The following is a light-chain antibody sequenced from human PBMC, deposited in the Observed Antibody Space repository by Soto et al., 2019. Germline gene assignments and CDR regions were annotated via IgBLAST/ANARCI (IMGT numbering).Light chain of an antibody. V-gene: IGKV1-5*01. CDR3: QQYHRSSIT. CDR1: QSLNNY. J-gene: IGKJ5*01. Sequence: DIQMTQSPSTLSASVGDRVTITCRASQSLNNYLAWYQQTPGKAPKLLIYDASTLERGVPSRFSGTGSGTGFTLTISSLHPDDFATYYCQQYHRSSITFGQGTRLEIK. CDR2: DAS.